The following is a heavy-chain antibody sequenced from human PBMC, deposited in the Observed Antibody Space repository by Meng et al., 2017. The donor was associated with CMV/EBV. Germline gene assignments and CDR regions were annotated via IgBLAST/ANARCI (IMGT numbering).Heavy chain of an antibody. CDR2: IIPIFGTA. J-gene: IGHJ5*02. V-gene: IGHV1-69*05. Sequence: SVKVSCKASGGTFSSYAISWVRQAPGQGLEWMGGIIPIFGTANYAQKFQGRVTITTDESMSTAYMELSSLRSEDTAVYYCARDYDILTGQGGDWFDPGAREPWSPSPQ. CDR1: GGTFSSYA. D-gene: IGHD3-9*01. CDR3: ARDYDILTGQGGDWFDP.